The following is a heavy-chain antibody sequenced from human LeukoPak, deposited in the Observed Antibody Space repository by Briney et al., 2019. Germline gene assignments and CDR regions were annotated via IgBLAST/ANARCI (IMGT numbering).Heavy chain of an antibody. Sequence: SETLSLTCTVSGGSISSYYWSWIRQPPGKGLEWIGYIYYSGSTNYNPSLKSRVTISVDTSKNQFSLKLSSVTAADTAVYYCARQYYYDSGGYYYEFDYWGRGTLVTVSS. J-gene: IGHJ4*02. D-gene: IGHD3-22*01. CDR1: GGSISSYY. CDR2: IYYSGST. V-gene: IGHV4-59*08. CDR3: ARQYYYDSGGYYYEFDY.